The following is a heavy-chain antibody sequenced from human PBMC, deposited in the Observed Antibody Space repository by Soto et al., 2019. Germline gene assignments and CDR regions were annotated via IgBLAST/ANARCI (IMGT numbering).Heavy chain of an antibody. V-gene: IGHV1-2*04. Sequence: ASVKVSCKTSGYKFTDYYVQWVRQAPGQGPEWMGWINPNSGGTNYAQKFQGWVTMTRDTSISTAYMELSRLRSDDTAVYYCAREADYGSGRFYYYYGMDVWGQGTTVTVSS. CDR3: AREADYGSGRFYYYYGMDV. J-gene: IGHJ6*02. CDR1: GYKFTDYY. D-gene: IGHD3-10*01. CDR2: INPNSGGT.